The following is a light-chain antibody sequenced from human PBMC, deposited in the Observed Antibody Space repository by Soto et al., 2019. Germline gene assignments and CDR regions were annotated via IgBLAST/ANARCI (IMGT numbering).Light chain of an antibody. CDR2: DVS. Sequence: QSVLTQPASGSGSPGQSIAISCTGTSSDIGDYNYVSWYQQHPVKAPILIIYDVSNRPSGVSDRFSGSKSGNTASLTISGLQAEDEADYYCSSYTSSSTPYVFGTGTKLTVL. CDR3: SSYTSSSTPYV. J-gene: IGLJ1*01. V-gene: IGLV2-14*01. CDR1: SSDIGDYNY.